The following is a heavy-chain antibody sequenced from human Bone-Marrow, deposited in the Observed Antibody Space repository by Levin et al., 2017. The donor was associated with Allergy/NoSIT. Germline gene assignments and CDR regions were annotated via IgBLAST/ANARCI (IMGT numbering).Heavy chain of an antibody. V-gene: IGHV1-46*01. CDR3: VRAKSGPAGYYFEY. D-gene: IGHD2-2*01. J-gene: IGHJ4*02. Sequence: GESLKISCKTYGYTFTDYYIHWVRQAPGQGLEWMGVVNPSGGATNYAQKFQGRVTMTRDTSTSTVTVEMSSLRSDDTAVYYCVRAKSGPAGYYFEYWGQGTLVTVSS. CDR2: VNPSGGAT. CDR1: GYTFTDYY.